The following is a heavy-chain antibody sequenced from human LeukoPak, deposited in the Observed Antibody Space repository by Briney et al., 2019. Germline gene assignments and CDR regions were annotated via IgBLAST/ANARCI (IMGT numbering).Heavy chain of an antibody. J-gene: IGHJ6*02. D-gene: IGHD3-3*02. CDR2: INHSGST. CDR1: GGSFSGYY. V-gene: IGHV4-34*01. CDR3: ARVLALFYYYYGMDV. Sequence: SETLSLTCAVYGGSFSGYYWSWIRQPPGKGLEWIGEINHSGSTNYNPSLKSRDTISVDTSKNQFSLKLSSVTAADTAVYYCARVLALFYYYYGMDVWGQGTTVTVSS.